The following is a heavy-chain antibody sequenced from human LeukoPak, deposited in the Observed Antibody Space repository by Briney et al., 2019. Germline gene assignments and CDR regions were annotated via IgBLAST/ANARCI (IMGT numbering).Heavy chain of an antibody. CDR2: IYYSGST. CDR1: DGSINSYY. Sequence: PSETLPLTCSVSDGSINSYYWSWIRQPPGKGLEWIGYIYYSGSTNYNPSLKSRVTISVDTSKNQFSLKLSSVTAADTAVYYCASSSDRGHLVTFDYWGQGTLVTVSS. D-gene: IGHD4-23*01. V-gene: IGHV4-59*01. CDR3: ASSSDRGHLVTFDY. J-gene: IGHJ4*02.